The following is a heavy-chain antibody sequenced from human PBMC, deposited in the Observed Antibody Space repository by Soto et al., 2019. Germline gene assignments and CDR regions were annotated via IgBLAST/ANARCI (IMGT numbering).Heavy chain of an antibody. CDR1: GFTFSSYG. V-gene: IGHV3-33*01. Sequence: QVQLVESGGGVVQPGRSLRLSCAASGFTFSSYGMHWVRQAPGKGLEWVAVIWYDGSNKYYADSVKGRFTISRDNSKNTLYLQMNSLRAEDTAVYYCARGTWPGYSSGFGFDYWGQGTLVTVSS. CDR3: ARGTWPGYSSGFGFDY. J-gene: IGHJ4*02. CDR2: IWYDGSNK. D-gene: IGHD6-19*01.